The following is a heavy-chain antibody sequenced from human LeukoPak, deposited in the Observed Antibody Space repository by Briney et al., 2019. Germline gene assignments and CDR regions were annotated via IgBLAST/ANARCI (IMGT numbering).Heavy chain of an antibody. D-gene: IGHD3-10*01. CDR2: IRYDASSK. CDR1: GFTLRNYD. Sequence: GGSLRLSCATSGFTLRNYDMHWVRQAPGKGLEWVTFIRYDASSKNYADSVQGRFTISRDNSKNTLYLQMTSLRGEDTAVYYCAKRPPGSGLDYWGQGTLVTVSS. CDR3: AKRPPGSGLDY. V-gene: IGHV3-30*02. J-gene: IGHJ4*02.